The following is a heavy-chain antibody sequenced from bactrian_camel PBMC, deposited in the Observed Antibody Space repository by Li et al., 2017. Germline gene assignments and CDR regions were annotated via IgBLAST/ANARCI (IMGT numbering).Heavy chain of an antibody. V-gene: IGHV3S53*01. J-gene: IGHJ4*01. D-gene: IGHD2*01. Sequence: HVQLVESGGGLVQFGGSLRLSCAASGDTSRIATRAWFRQATGKEREAVAAIVRGSHTDYHAAVKGRFTISRDNSKNTLSLQLNSLKTEDTAIYYCAISSGGLDQRIDNTYGQGTQVTVS. CDR1: GDTSRIAT. CDR2: IVRGSHT.